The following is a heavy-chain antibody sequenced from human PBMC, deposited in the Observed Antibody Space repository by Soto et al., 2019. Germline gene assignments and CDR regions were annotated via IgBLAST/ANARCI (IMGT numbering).Heavy chain of an antibody. CDR1: GYTFTSYG. CDR3: ARDGDIVVVVAQHHFDY. Sequence: ASVKVSCKASGYTFTSYGITWVRQAPGQGLEWMGWISGYNGNTNYAQKLQGRVTMTTDTSTSTAYMELRSLRSDDTAVYYCARDGDIVVVVAQHHFDYWGQGTLVTVSS. CDR2: ISGYNGNT. D-gene: IGHD2-15*01. J-gene: IGHJ4*02. V-gene: IGHV1-18*01.